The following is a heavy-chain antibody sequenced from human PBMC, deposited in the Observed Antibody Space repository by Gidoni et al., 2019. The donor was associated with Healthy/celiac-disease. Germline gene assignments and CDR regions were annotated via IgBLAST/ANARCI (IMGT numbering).Heavy chain of an antibody. J-gene: IGHJ5*02. CDR2: IYWNDDK. CDR3: AHNVGSYGPEDPINWCDP. V-gene: IGHV2-5*01. Sequence: QITLKESGPTLVKPTQTLTLPCTFSGFSLSTSGVGVGWIRQPPGKALEWLALIYWNDDKRYSPSLKSRLTITKDTSKNQVVLTMTNMDPVDTATDYCAHNVGSYGPEDPINWCDPWGQGTLVTVSS. CDR1: GFSLSTSGVG. D-gene: IGHD5-18*01.